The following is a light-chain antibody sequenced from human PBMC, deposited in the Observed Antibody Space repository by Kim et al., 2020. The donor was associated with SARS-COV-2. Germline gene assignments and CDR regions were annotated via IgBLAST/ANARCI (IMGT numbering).Light chain of an antibody. J-gene: IGKJ2*01. Sequence: PSPSPLSASVGDRVTITCRASQSISSWLAWYQQKPGKAPKLLIYKASSLESGVPSRFSGSGSGTEFTLTISSLQPDDFATYYCQQYNSYSYTFGQGTKLEI. CDR3: QQYNSYSYT. V-gene: IGKV1-5*03. CDR2: KAS. CDR1: QSISSW.